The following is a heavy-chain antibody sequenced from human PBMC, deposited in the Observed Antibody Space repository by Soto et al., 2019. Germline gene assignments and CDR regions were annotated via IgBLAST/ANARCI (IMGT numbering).Heavy chain of an antibody. CDR2: ISYSGST. CDR1: GGSISSGDYY. CDR3: ARDLSYDSSGYYYLGY. D-gene: IGHD3-22*01. V-gene: IGHV4-30-4*01. J-gene: IGHJ4*02. Sequence: QVQLQESGPGLVKPSQTLSLTCTVSGGSISSGDYYWSWIRQPPGKGLEWIGYISYSGSTYYNPSLKSRVTISVDTSKNQFALKLSSVTAADTAVYYCARDLSYDSSGYYYLGYWGQGTLVTVSS.